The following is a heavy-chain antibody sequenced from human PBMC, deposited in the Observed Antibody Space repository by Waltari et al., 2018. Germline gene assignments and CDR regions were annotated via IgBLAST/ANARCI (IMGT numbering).Heavy chain of an antibody. CDR1: GGSISSSSYY. CDR2: NYYSGST. Sequence: QLQLQESGPGLVKPSETLSLTCTVSGGSISSSSYYWGWIRQPPGKGLEWIGSNYYSGSTYYNPALKSRVTISVDTSKNQFSLKLSSVTAADTAVYYCARPQGQSGWGAFDIWGQGTMVTVSS. CDR3: ARPQGQSGWGAFDI. J-gene: IGHJ3*02. D-gene: IGHD6-19*01. V-gene: IGHV4-39*01.